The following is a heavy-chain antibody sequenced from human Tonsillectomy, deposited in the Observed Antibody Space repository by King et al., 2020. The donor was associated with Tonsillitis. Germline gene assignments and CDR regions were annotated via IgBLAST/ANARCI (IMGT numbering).Heavy chain of an antibody. CDR2: ISYDGSNI. Sequence: VQLVESGGGVVQPGRSLRLSCAASGFTFSSYAMHWVRQAPGKGLEWVAVISYDGSNIYYADSVKGRFTISRENSKNRLYLQMNSLRAEDTAVYYCARDIDDYGDYVGYFDYWGQGTLVSVSS. CDR3: ARDIDDYGDYVGYFDY. V-gene: IGHV3-30-3*01. D-gene: IGHD4-17*01. CDR1: GFTFSSYA. J-gene: IGHJ4*02.